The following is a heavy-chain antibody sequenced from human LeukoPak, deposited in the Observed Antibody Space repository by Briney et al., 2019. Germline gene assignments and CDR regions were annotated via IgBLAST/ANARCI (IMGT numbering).Heavy chain of an antibody. D-gene: IGHD2-2*01. CDR3: ARGSEYEYYFDY. CDR1: GGSFSGYY. V-gene: IGHV4-34*01. J-gene: IGHJ4*02. Sequence: SPSETLSLTCAVYGGSFSGYYWSWIRQPPGKGLEWIGEINHSGSTNYNPSLKSRVTISVDTSKNQFSLKLSSVTAADTAVYYCARGSEYEYYFDYWGLGTLVTVSS. CDR2: INHSGST.